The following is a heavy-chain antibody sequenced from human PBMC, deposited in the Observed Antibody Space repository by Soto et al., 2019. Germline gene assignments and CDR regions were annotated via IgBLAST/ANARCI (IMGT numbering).Heavy chain of an antibody. J-gene: IGHJ4*02. Sequence: QVQLQESGPGLVKPSQTLSLTCTVSGDSVTSGNYFWSWLRQSPGKGLEWIAYIIYYDRTFYNPSLKSRITFSXXTSKNQFSLQLRSVTVADTAVYYCGTVRASWYVDFWGQGTLVTVSS. CDR1: GDSVTSGNYF. V-gene: IGHV4-30-4*01. D-gene: IGHD2-2*01. CDR3: GTVRASWYVDF. CDR2: IIYYDRT.